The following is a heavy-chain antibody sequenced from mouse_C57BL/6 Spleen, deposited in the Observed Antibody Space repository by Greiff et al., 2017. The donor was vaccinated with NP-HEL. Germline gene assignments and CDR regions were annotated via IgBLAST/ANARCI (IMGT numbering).Heavy chain of an antibody. J-gene: IGHJ3*01. D-gene: IGHD4-1*01. V-gene: IGHV2-2*01. CDR3: ALTGTGAWLAY. Sequence: VQLQQSGPGLVQPSQSLSITCTVSGFSLTSYGVHWVRQSPGQGLEWLGVIWSGGSTDYNAAFISRLSISKDNSKSQVFFKMNSLQADDTAIYYCALTGTGAWLAYWGQGTLVTVSA. CDR2: IWSGGST. CDR1: GFSLTSYG.